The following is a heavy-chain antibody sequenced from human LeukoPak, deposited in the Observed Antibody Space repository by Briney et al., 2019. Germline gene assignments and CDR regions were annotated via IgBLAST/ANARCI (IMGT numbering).Heavy chain of an antibody. V-gene: IGHV4-59*01. CDR1: SGSISSYF. Sequence: PSETLSLTCTVSSGSISSYFWSWIRQPPGKGLEWIGYIYYSGSTNYNPSLKSRVTISVDTSKNQFSLKLSSVTAADTAVYYCASLVRGVQYWYFDLWGRGTLVTVSS. D-gene: IGHD3-10*01. J-gene: IGHJ2*01. CDR3: ASLVRGVQYWYFDL. CDR2: IYYSGST.